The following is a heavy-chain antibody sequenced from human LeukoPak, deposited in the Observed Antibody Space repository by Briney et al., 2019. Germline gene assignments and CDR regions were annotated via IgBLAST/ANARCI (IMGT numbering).Heavy chain of an antibody. J-gene: IGHJ6*02. CDR3: TVGKSPYFYYNGMDV. V-gene: IGHV3-9*01. CDR1: GFTFDDYA. Sequence: GGSLRLSCAASGFTFDDYAMPWVRQAPGKGLEWVSGITWDSRKTGYADSVKGRFTISRDSAKNSLYLQMNSLRAEDTALYYCTVGKSPYFYYNGMDVWGQGTTVTVSS. CDR2: ITWDSRKT.